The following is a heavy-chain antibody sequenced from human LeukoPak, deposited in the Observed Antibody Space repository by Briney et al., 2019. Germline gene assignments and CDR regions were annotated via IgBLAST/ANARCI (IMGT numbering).Heavy chain of an antibody. J-gene: IGHJ6*02. D-gene: IGHD3-3*01. CDR3: ARDVPRSYYDFWSGNYYYYGMDV. Sequence: PGGSLRLSCTASGFNFNNYGTHWVRQAPGKGLEWVAVIWYDGSTKYYADSVKGRFTISRDNSKNTLYLQMNSLRAEDTAVYYCARDVPRSYYDFWSGNYYYYGMDVWGQGTTVTVSS. V-gene: IGHV3-33*08. CDR2: IWYDGSTK. CDR1: GFNFNNYG.